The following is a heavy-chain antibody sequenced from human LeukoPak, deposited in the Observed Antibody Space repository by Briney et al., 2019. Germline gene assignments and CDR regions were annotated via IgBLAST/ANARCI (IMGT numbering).Heavy chain of an antibody. Sequence: GGSLRLSCTASGFTFGDYAMTWVRQAPGKGLEWVSSISGSGGRTYYADSVKGRFTISRDNSKNTLYLQMNSLRAEDTAVYYCANPPTVTSFDHWGQGTLVTVSS. CDR3: ANPPTVTSFDH. J-gene: IGHJ4*02. D-gene: IGHD4-11*01. CDR1: GFTFGDYA. V-gene: IGHV3-23*01. CDR2: ISGSGGRT.